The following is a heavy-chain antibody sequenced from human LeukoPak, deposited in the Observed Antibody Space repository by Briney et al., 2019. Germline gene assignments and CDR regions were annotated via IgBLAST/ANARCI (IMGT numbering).Heavy chain of an antibody. D-gene: IGHD4-17*01. CDR2: ISSSGSTI. CDR3: ARWTTVTTLWYFDY. V-gene: IGHV3-48*03. Sequence: GGSLRLSRAASGFTFSSYEMNWVRQAPGKGLEWVSYISSSGSTIYYADSVKGRFTISRDNAKNSLYLQMNSLRAEDTAVYYCARWTTVTTLWYFDYWGQGTLVTVSS. CDR1: GFTFSSYE. J-gene: IGHJ4*02.